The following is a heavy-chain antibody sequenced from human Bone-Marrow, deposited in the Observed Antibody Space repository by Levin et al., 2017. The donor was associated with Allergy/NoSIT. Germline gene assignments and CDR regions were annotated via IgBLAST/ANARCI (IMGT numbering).Heavy chain of an antibody. Sequence: LSLPCAASGFTFRSSWMHWVRQAPGKGLVWVSRINSDGSSTSYADSVKGRFTISRDNAKNTLYLQMNSLRAEDTAVYYCARGDDYGGNNTPTPWGQGTLVTVSS. D-gene: IGHD4-23*01. J-gene: IGHJ5*02. CDR2: INSDGSST. V-gene: IGHV3-74*01. CDR1: GFTFRSSW. CDR3: ARGDDYGGNNTPTP.